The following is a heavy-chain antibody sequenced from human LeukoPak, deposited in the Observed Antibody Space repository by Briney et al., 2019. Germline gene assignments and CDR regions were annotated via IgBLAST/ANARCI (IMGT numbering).Heavy chain of an antibody. J-gene: IGHJ4*02. CDR3: ARGRSYGFDFDS. Sequence: SETLSLTCDVSGVSINTCCYYWTWIRQPPGKGLEWIGYKYYSGSTRYNSSLRSRLTISLGTSKNQCSLRLTSVTAADTAVYYCARGRSYGFDFDSWGPGTLVIVSS. V-gene: IGHV4-61*01. CDR2: KYYSGST. CDR1: GVSINTCCYY. D-gene: IGHD5-18*01.